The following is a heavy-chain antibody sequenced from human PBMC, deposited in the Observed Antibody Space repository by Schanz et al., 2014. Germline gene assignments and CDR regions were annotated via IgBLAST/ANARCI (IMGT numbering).Heavy chain of an antibody. CDR3: AGGEYQLLYGN. CDR1: GFIFSNSW. D-gene: IGHD2-2*02. J-gene: IGHJ4*02. CDR2: IKQDGSEK. Sequence: EVKLVESGGGLVQPGGSLRLSCAASGFIFSNSWMSWVRQAPGKGLEWVANIKQDGSEKYYVDSVKGRFTISRDNAKNSLYLQMNSLRAEDTAVYYCAGGEYQLLYGNWGQGTLVTVSS. V-gene: IGHV3-7*01.